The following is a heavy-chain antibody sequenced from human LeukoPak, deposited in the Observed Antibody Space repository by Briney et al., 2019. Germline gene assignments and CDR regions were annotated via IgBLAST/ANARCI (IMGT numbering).Heavy chain of an antibody. V-gene: IGHV1-18*01. D-gene: IGHD2-2*01. Sequence: ASVKVSCKASGYTFTSYGISWVRQAPGQGLEWMGWISAYNGNTNYAQKLQGRVTMTTDTSTSTAYMELRSLRSDDTAVYYCARVTPGQLLDYYNWFDPWGQGTLVTVSS. CDR1: GYTFTSYG. CDR2: ISAYNGNT. J-gene: IGHJ5*02. CDR3: ARVTPGQLLDYYNWFDP.